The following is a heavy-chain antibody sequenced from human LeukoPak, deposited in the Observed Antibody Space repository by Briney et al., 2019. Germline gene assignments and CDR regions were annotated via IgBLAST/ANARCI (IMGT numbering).Heavy chain of an antibody. CDR2: IYYSGST. V-gene: IGHV4-39*07. CDR3: ARWEMATILGAYMDV. J-gene: IGHJ6*03. CDR1: GGSISSSSYY. Sequence: SETLSLTCTVSGGSISSSSYYWGWVRQPPGKGLEWIGSIYYSGSTYYNPSLKSRVTISVDTSKNQFSLKLSSVTAADTAVYYCARWEMATILGAYMDVWGKGTTVTVSS. D-gene: IGHD5-24*01.